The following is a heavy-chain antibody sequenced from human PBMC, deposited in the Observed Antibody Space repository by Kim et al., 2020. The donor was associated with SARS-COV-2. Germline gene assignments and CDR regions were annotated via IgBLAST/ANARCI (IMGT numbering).Heavy chain of an antibody. Sequence: GGSLRLSCAASGFTFSTYAMSWVRQAPGKGLEWVSGISAGGHSTYNVDSVKGRFTISRDNSKNTLFLQMNSLRADDTAVYYCAKDLQIPTYSTSWPYYFDYWGQGTLAT. D-gene: IGHD6-13*01. J-gene: IGHJ4*02. CDR1: GFTFSTYA. CDR2: ISAGGHST. CDR3: AKDLQIPTYSTSWPYYFDY. V-gene: IGHV3-23*01.